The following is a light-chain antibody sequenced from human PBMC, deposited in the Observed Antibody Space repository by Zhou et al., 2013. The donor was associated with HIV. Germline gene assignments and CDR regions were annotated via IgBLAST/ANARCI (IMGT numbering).Light chain of an antibody. CDR2: DAS. CDR1: HVISKS. J-gene: IGKJ1*01. V-gene: IGKV1-13*02. Sequence: AIQLTQSPSSLSASLGDRVTITCRASHVISKSLAWYQQAPGKAPKLLIFDASSLESGVPSRFSGSGSGTEFTLTISSLQLEDFATYYCLQHNSLPQTFGQGTKVEIK. CDR3: LQHNSLPQT.